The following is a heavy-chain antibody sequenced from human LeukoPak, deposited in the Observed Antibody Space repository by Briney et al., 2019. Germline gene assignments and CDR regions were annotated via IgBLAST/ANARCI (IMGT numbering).Heavy chain of an antibody. CDR1: GYTFTGYY. V-gene: IGHV1-2*02. J-gene: IGHJ6*03. Sequence: GASVNVSCKASGYTFTGYYMHWVRQAPGQGLEWMGWINPNSGGTNYAQKFQGRVTMTRDTSISTAYMELSRLRSDDTAVYYCARVGTGTTVYMDVWGKGTTVTVSS. D-gene: IGHD1-7*01. CDR2: INPNSGGT. CDR3: ARVGTGTTVYMDV.